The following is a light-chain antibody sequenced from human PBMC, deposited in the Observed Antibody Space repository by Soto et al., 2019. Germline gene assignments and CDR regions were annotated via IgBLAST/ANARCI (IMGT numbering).Light chain of an antibody. CDR1: QSVRSN. CDR2: SIS. Sequence: ETVMTQSPVTLSMSPGEIATLSCGASQSVRSNYLAWYQQKPGQAPRLLIYSISTRATGIPARFSGSGSGTEFTLTISSLQSEDFAVYYCQQYSSWPLTFGQGTRLEIK. J-gene: IGKJ5*01. V-gene: IGKV3-15*01. CDR3: QQYSSWPLT.